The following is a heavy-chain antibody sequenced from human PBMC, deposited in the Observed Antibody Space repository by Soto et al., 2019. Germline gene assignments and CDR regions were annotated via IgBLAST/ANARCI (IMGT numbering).Heavy chain of an antibody. D-gene: IGHD2-21*02. J-gene: IGHJ6*02. CDR3: ARGGYCGGDCRMAV. CDR1: GGSISSGDYY. V-gene: IGHV4-31*03. CDR2: IYYSGST. Sequence: QVQLLESGPGLVQPSQTLSLTCTVSGGSISSGDYYWSWIRHLPGKGLEWIGYIYYSGSTYYNPSLKSRLTISVVTSKNQFSLNLNSVTAADTAVYYCARGGYCGGDCRMAVWGQGTAVTVSS.